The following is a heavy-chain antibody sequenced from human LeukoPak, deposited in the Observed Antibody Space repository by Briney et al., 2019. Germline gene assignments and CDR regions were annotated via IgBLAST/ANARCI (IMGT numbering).Heavy chain of an antibody. V-gene: IGHV3-74*01. Sequence: GGSLRLSCVASGFSFRSYWMHWLRQAPGKGLVWVSRINTDGSTTNYADSVKGRFTISRDNAENTLYLQMNSLRAEDTAVYYCARGSPAAVWGQGALVTVSS. CDR2: INTDGSTT. CDR3: ARGSPAAV. CDR1: GFSFRSYW. J-gene: IGHJ4*02. D-gene: IGHD6-25*01.